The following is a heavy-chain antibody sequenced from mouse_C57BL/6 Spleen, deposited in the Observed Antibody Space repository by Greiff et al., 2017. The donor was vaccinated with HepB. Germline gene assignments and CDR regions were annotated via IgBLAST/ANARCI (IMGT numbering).Heavy chain of an antibody. CDR1: GFTFSNYW. CDR2: IRLKSDNYAT. V-gene: IGHV6-3*01. Sequence: EVQGVESGGGLVQPGGSMKLSCVASGFTFSNYWMNWVRQSPEKGLEWVAQIRLKSDNYATHYAESVKGRFTISRDDSKRSVYLQMNNLRAEDTGIYYCTPIYYFDYWGQGTTLTVSS. CDR3: TPIYYFDY. J-gene: IGHJ2*01. D-gene: IGHD1-1*01.